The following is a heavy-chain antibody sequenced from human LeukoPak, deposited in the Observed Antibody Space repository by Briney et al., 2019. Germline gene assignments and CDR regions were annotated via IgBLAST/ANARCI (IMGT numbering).Heavy chain of an antibody. V-gene: IGHV4-4*09. J-gene: IGHJ4*02. CDR3: ARTLTAGPSDY. CDR2: IYTSGST. CDR1: GGSISSYY. Sequence: SETLSLTCTVSGGSISSYYWSWIRQPPGKGLEWIGYIYTSGSTNYNPSLKSRVTISVDTSKNQFSLKLSSVTAADTAVYYCARTLTAGPSDYWGQGTLVTVSS. D-gene: IGHD6-13*01.